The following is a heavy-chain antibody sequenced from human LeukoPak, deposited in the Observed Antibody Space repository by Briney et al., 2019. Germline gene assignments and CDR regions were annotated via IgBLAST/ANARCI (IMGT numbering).Heavy chain of an antibody. V-gene: IGHV4-59*08. CDR2: IYYSGST. CDR3: ASGEGHDAFDI. CDR1: GGSISSYY. J-gene: IGHJ3*02. Sequence: SETLSLTCTVSGGSISSYYWSWIRQPPGKGLEWIGYIYYSGSTYYDPSLKSRVTISVDTSKNQFSLKLSSVTAADTAVYYCASGEGHDAFDIWGQGTMVTVSS. D-gene: IGHD3-10*01.